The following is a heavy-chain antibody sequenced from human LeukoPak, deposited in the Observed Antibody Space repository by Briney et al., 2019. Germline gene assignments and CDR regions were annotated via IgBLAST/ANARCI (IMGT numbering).Heavy chain of an antibody. D-gene: IGHD4-17*01. V-gene: IGHV3-30*18. J-gene: IGHJ4*02. CDR3: AKMNSGDYDY. Sequence: GGSLRLSCAASGFTFSSYGMHWVRQAPGKGLEWVAVISYDGSNKYYADSAKGRFTISRDNSKNTLYLQMNSLRAEDTAVYYCAKMNSGDYDYWGQGTLVTVSS. CDR1: GFTFSSYG. CDR2: ISYDGSNK.